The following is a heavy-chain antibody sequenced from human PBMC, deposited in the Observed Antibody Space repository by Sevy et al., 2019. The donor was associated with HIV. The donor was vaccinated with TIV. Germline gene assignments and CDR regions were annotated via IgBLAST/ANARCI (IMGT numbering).Heavy chain of an antibody. CDR1: GFIFSNYG. CDR3: ARGLAALPGYYYGMDV. CDR2: ILYDGSNK. V-gene: IGHV3-30*03. J-gene: IGHJ6*02. D-gene: IGHD6-6*01. Sequence: GGSLRLSCAASGFIFSNYGMHWVHQAPGKGLEWVAVILYDGSNKYYADSVKGRFTISRDNSKNTLYLQMNSLRAGDTAVYYCARGLAALPGYYYGMDVWGQGTAVTVSS.